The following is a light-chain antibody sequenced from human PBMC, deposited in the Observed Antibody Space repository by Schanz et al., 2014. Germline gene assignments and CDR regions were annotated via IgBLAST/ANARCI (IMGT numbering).Light chain of an antibody. CDR1: QGIRNY. CDR2: GAS. CDR3: QQSYSTPWT. Sequence: DIQMTQSPSSLSASVGDRVTITCRASQGIRNYLAWYQHKPGKVPTLLIYGASTLRPGVPSRFSGSGSGTDFTLTVSSLQPEDVATYYCQQSYSTPWTFGQGTKVEIK. V-gene: IGKV1-27*01. J-gene: IGKJ1*01.